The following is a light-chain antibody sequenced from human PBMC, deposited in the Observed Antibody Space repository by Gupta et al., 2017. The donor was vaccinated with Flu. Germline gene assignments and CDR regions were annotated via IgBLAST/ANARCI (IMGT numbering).Light chain of an antibody. CDR3: KQYETFPQT. V-gene: IGKV3-20*01. CDR1: QIVSSYY. CDR2: GAS. J-gene: IGKJ4*02. Sequence: RATLSCRASQIVSSYYLAWYQQKPCQAPKLLVFGASTIATVIPIWISDSGSGTDFTLTISRLEPEDFAVYYCKQYETFPQTFGRGTKVEIK.